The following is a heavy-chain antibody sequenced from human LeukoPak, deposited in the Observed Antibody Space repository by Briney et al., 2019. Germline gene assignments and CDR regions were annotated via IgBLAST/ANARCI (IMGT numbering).Heavy chain of an antibody. V-gene: IGHV1-18*01. CDR1: GYTFTSYG. CDR3: ARMAARRTYYYYYMDV. J-gene: IGHJ6*03. CDR2: ISAYNGNT. Sequence: ASVKVSCKASGYTFTSYGISWVRQAPGQGLEWVGWISAYNGNTNYAQKLQGRVTMTTDTSTSTAYMELRSLRSDDTAVYYCARMAARRTYYYYYMDVWGKGTTVTVSS. D-gene: IGHD5-24*01.